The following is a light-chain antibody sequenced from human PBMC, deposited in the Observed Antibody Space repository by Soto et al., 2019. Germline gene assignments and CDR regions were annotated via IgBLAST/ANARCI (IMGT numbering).Light chain of an antibody. CDR3: QQSYAPPT. V-gene: IGKV1-39*01. J-gene: IGKJ1*01. CDR1: QYIDKY. CDR2: ATS. Sequence: DIQMTQSPSSLSASVGDRVTITCRASQYIDKYINWYQHKPPKAPNLLIYATSTLHTGVPRRFSGSGYGTDFTPTISSLQPEDFATYYCQQSYAPPTFGQGTKVEIK.